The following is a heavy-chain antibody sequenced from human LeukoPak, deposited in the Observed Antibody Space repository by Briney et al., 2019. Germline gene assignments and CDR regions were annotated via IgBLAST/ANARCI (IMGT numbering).Heavy chain of an antibody. Sequence: GASVKVSCKASGYTFTGYHMHWVRQAPGQGLEWMGRINPNSGDTNYAQKFQGRVTMTRDTSISTAYMELNRLRSDDTAVYYCARVYCSSTSCLFDYWGQGTLVTVSS. CDR3: ARVYCSSTSCLFDY. CDR1: GYTFTGYH. J-gene: IGHJ4*02. V-gene: IGHV1-2*06. D-gene: IGHD2-2*01. CDR2: INPNSGDT.